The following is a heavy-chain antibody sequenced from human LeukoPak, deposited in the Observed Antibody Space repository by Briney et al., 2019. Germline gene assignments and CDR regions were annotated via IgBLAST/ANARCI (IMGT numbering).Heavy chain of an antibody. CDR2: IIPIFGTA. D-gene: IGHD6-19*01. V-gene: IGHV1-69*13. Sequence: SVNVSYKASGGTFSSYAISWVRQAPGQGLEWMGGIIPIFGTANYAQKFQGRVTITADESTSTAYMELSSLRSEDTAVYYCASNGWGSYNWFDPWGQGTLVTVSS. J-gene: IGHJ5*02. CDR3: ASNGWGSYNWFDP. CDR1: GGTFSSYA.